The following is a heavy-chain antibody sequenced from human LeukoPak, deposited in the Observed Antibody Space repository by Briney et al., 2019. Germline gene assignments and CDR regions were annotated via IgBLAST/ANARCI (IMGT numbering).Heavy chain of an antibody. Sequence: SETLSLTCAVYGGSFSGYYWSWIRQPPGKGLEWIGEINHSGSTNYNPSLKSRVTISVDTSKNQYYLQLSSLTAADTAVYYCERGGVSHYYDSSGNYGMDVWGQGTTVTVSS. D-gene: IGHD3-22*01. CDR3: ERGGVSHYYDSSGNYGMDV. J-gene: IGHJ6*02. CDR2: INHSGST. V-gene: IGHV4-34*01. CDR1: GGSFSGYY.